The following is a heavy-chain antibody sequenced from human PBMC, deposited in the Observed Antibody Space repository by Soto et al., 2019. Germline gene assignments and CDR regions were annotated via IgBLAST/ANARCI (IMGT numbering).Heavy chain of an antibody. D-gene: IGHD3-3*01. J-gene: IGHJ4*02. V-gene: IGHV4-31*03. CDR2: IYYSGST. CDR3: ARVESSLAAGDFDY. CDR1: GGSISSGGYY. Sequence: LSLTCTVSGGSISSGGYYWSWIRQHPGKGLEWIGYIYYSGSTYYNPSLKSRVTISVDTSKNQFSLKLSSVTAADTAVYYCARVESSLAAGDFDYWGQGTLVTVSS.